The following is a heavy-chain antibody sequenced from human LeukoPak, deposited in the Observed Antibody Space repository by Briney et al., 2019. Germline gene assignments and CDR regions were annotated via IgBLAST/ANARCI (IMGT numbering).Heavy chain of an antibody. V-gene: IGHV4-4*07. Sequence: PSETLSLTCSVSTGSVIPYYWSWIRQPAGEEFQWIGRIYPTGSTDYNPSLKSRVTMSVDTSKKQISLNLTSVTAADTAVYYCARGSLGIAAHDSWGQGTLVTVSS. CDR1: TGSVIPYY. D-gene: IGHD6-13*01. CDR2: IYPTGST. CDR3: ARGSLGIAAHDS. J-gene: IGHJ4*02.